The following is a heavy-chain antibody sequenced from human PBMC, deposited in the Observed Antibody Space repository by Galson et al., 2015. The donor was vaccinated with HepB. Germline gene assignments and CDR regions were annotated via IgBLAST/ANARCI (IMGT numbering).Heavy chain of an antibody. CDR1: GGTFSSYA. CDR3: ARTDYSNFEDYYYYYGMDV. D-gene: IGHD4-11*01. V-gene: IGHV1-69*13. CDR2: IIPIFGTT. Sequence: SVKVSCKASGGTFSSYAISWVRQAPGQGLEWMGGIIPIFGTTNYAQKFQGRVTITADESTSTAYMELSSLRSEDTAVYYCARTDYSNFEDYYYYYGMDVWGQGTTVTVSS. J-gene: IGHJ6*02.